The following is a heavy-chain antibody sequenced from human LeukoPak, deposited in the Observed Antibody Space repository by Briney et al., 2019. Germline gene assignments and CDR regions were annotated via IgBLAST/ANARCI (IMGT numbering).Heavy chain of an antibody. J-gene: IGHJ3*02. CDR2: IYYSGST. Sequence: SETLSLTCTVSGGSISSYHWSWIRQPPGKGLEWIGYIYYSGSTNYNPSLKSRVTISVDTSKNQFSLKLSSVTAADTAVYYCARVGARPNAFDIWGQGTMVTVSS. CDR1: GGSISSYH. V-gene: IGHV4-59*01. CDR3: ARVGARPNAFDI. D-gene: IGHD1-26*01.